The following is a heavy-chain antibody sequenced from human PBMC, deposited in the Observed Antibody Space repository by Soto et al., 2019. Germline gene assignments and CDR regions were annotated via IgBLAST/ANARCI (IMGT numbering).Heavy chain of an antibody. D-gene: IGHD1-1*01. CDR2: IDPSDSYT. J-gene: IGHJ6*02. CDR1: GYSFTSYW. V-gene: IGHV5-10-1*01. Sequence: GESLKISCKGSGYSFTSYWISWVRQMPGKGLEWMGRIDPSDSYTNYSPSLQGHVTISADKSISTAYLQWSSLKASDTAMYYCASYNWNDVNYYYYGMDVWGQGTTVTV. CDR3: ASYNWNDVNYYYYGMDV.